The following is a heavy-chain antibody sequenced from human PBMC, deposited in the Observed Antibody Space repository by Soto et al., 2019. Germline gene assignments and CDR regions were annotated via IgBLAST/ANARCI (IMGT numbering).Heavy chain of an antibody. D-gene: IGHD3-22*01. J-gene: IGHJ4*02. CDR2: IDGNGINK. CDR3: AKDYEFFAN. Sequence: GSLRLSCAGSGFTFGSHSMTWVRQAPGKGLEWVSAIDGNGINKYYADSVKGRFTISRDNSKNTLYLRMSSLGPEDTAVYFCAKDYEFFANWGQGALVTVSS. V-gene: IGHV3-23*01. CDR1: GFTFGSHS.